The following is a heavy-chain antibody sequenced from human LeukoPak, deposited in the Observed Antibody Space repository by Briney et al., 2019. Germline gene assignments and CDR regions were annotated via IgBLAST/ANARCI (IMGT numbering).Heavy chain of an antibody. CDR2: IKQDGSEK. J-gene: IGHJ5*02. CDR3: VRGSSGIVVRGIAWAWFDP. V-gene: IGHV3-7*05. Sequence: GGSLRLSCAASGFTFSSYWMSWVRQAPGKGLEWVANIKQDGSEKYYVDSVKGRFTISRDNAKNSLYLHMNSLRAEDTAIYFGVRGSSGIVVRGIAWAWFDPWGQGTLVTVSS. CDR1: GFTFSSYW. D-gene: IGHD3-10*01.